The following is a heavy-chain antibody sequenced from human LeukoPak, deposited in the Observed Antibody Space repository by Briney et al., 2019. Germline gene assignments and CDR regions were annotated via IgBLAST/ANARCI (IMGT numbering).Heavy chain of an antibody. V-gene: IGHV1-69*05. CDR2: IIPIFGTA. Sequence: SVKVSCKASGYTFTSYGISWVRQAPGQGLEWMGGIIPIFGTANYAQKFQGRVTITTDESTSTAYMELSSLRSEDTAVYYCARGYGSGSYYGRDYYYYMDVWGKGTTVTVSS. CDR1: GYTFTSYG. J-gene: IGHJ6*03. D-gene: IGHD3-10*01. CDR3: ARGYGSGSYYGRDYYYYMDV.